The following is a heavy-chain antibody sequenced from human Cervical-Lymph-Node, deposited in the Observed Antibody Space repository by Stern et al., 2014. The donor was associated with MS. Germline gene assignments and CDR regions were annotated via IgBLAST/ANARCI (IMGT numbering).Heavy chain of an antibody. CDR2: INSDGSTT. CDR3: VVQAGTTPHHFDY. CDR1: GLTLSNHW. D-gene: IGHD1-1*01. J-gene: IGHJ4*02. Sequence: EVQLVESGGGLVQPGGSLRLSCAGSGLTLSNHWMHWVRQAPGKGLVWVSGINSDGSTTTYADSVKGRFTISRDNGQNTMYLQMNGLRVEDTAVYYCVVQAGTTPHHFDYWGQGMQVTVSS. V-gene: IGHV3-74*02.